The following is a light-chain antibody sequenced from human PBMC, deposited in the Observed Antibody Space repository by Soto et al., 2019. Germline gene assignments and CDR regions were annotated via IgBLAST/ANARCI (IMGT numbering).Light chain of an antibody. CDR1: QTITKF. CDR3: QQSYSLPLT. J-gene: IGKJ4*01. CDR2: GAT. Sequence: DIQMTQSPSSLSAFVGDRVTVTCWSSQTITKFLNWYQLKPGKGPKLLIYGATTLQSGVPSRFSGSGSGTDFTLTINSLQPEDFATYYCQQSYSLPLTFGGGTTVEIK. V-gene: IGKV1-39*01.